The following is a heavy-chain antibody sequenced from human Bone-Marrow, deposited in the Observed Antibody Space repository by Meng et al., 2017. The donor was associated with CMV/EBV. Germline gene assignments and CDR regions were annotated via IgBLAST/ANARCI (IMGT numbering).Heavy chain of an antibody. CDR3: ARAYFWSDAYGMDV. CDR2: INPNSGGT. D-gene: IGHD3-3*01. Sequence: ASVKVSCKASGYTFTGYYMHWVRQAPGQGLEWMGWINPNSGGTNYAQKFQGRVTMTRDTSISTAYMELSRLRSDDTAVYYCARAYFWSDAYGMDVWGQGTTVTVSS. J-gene: IGHJ6*02. V-gene: IGHV1-2*02. CDR1: GYTFTGYY.